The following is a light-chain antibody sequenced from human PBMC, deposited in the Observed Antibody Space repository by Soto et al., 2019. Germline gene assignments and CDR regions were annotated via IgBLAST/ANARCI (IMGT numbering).Light chain of an antibody. Sequence: QSALTQPASVSGSPGQSITISCTGTSSDVGGYNYVSWYQQHPGKAPKLMIYEVSNRPSGVSNRFSGSKSGNTASLTISGLQAEDEDDYYCRSYTSSSRPWVFGGGTKVTVL. CDR1: SSDVGGYNY. V-gene: IGLV2-14*01. CDR2: EVS. CDR3: RSYTSSSRPWV. J-gene: IGLJ3*02.